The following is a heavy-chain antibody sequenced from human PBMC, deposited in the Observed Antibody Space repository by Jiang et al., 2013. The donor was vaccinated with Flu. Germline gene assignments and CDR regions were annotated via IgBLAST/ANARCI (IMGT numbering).Heavy chain of an antibody. CDR3: AHIAFYDLIAVSGTYYFDY. V-gene: IGHV2-5*02. J-gene: IGHJ4*02. D-gene: IGHD5/OR15-5a*01. CDR2: IYWDDDK. Sequence: KPTQTLTLTCTFSGFSLSTSGVGVGWIRQPPGKALEWLALIYWDDDKRYSPSLKSRLTITKDTSKNQVVLTMTNMDPVDTATYYCAHIAFYDLIAVSGTYYFDYWGQGTLVTVSS. CDR1: GFSLSTSGVG.